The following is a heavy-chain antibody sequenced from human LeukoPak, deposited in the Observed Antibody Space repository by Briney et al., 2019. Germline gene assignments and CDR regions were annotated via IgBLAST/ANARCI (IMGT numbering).Heavy chain of an antibody. V-gene: IGHV4-59*01. J-gene: IGHJ4*02. CDR2: IHYSGST. D-gene: IGHD3-22*01. CDR1: GDSISSYY. CDR3: ASSYYDTSGYYYGLYF. Sequence: SGTLSLTCIVSGDSISSYYWSWIRQPPGKGLEWIGYIHYSGSTNYNPSLKSRVTISVDTSKNQFSLKLSSVTPADTAVYYCASSYYDTSGYYYGLYFCGQGTLVSVSS.